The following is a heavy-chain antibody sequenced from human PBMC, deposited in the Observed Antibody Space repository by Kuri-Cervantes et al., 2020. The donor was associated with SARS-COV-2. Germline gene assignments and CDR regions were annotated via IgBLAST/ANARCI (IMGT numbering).Heavy chain of an antibody. CDR3: ARDEDSSGSDY. V-gene: IGHV3-21*04. Sequence: GESLKISCAASGFTFSSYSMNWVRQAPGKGLEWVSSISSSSSYIYYADSVKGRFTISRDNAKNSLYLQMNSLRAEDTAVYYCARDEDSSGSDYWGQGTLVTVSS. CDR1: GFTFSSYS. D-gene: IGHD6-19*01. CDR2: ISSSSSYI. J-gene: IGHJ4*02.